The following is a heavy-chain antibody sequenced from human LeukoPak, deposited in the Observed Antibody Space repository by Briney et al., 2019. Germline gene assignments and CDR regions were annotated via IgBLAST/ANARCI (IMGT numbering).Heavy chain of an antibody. Sequence: SETLSLTCTVSGGSISTSNYYWGWIRQPPGKGLEWIGNIFYSGSTYYSPSLKSRVTISVDTSKNQFYLRLTSVTAADSAMYYCARESSSSPDYWGQGTLVTVSS. CDR3: ARESSSSPDY. CDR2: IFYSGST. D-gene: IGHD6-6*01. J-gene: IGHJ4*02. CDR1: GGSISTSNYY. V-gene: IGHV4-39*07.